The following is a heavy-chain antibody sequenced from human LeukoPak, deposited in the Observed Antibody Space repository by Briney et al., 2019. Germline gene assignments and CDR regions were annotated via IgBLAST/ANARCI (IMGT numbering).Heavy chain of an antibody. D-gene: IGHD3-10*01. CDR3: ARYVGRGVRGVTHAWY. V-gene: IGHV1-46*01. J-gene: IGHJ4*02. CDR2: INPSGGST. CDR1: GYTFTSYY. Sequence: ASVKVSCKASGYTFTSYYMHWVRQATGQGLEWMGIINPSGGSTSYAQKFQGRVTMTRDTSTSTVYMELSSLRSEDTAVYNCARYVGRGVRGVTHAWYWGQGTLVTVSS.